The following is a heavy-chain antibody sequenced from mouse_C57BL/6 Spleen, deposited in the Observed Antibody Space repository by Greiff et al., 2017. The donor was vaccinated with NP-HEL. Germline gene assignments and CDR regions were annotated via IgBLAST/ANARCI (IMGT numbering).Heavy chain of an antibody. D-gene: IGHD2-5*01. V-gene: IGHV1-7*01. CDR1: GYTFTSYW. Sequence: VKLQESGAELAKPGASVKLSCKASGYTFTSYWMHWVKQRPGQGLEWIGHINPSSGYTKYNQKFKDKATLTADKSCSTAYMQLSSLTYEDSAVYYCARETYYSNYVGTFAYWGQGTLVTVSA. J-gene: IGHJ3*01. CDR3: ARETYYSNYVGTFAY. CDR2: INPSSGYT.